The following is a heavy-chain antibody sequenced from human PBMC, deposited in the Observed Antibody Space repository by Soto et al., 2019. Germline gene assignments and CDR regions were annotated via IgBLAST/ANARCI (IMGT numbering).Heavy chain of an antibody. CDR2: INHSGST. J-gene: IGHJ5*02. CDR3: ARGLRYGFGGRNWFDP. D-gene: IGHD3-16*01. CDR1: GGSFSGYY. V-gene: IGHV4-34*01. Sequence: SETLSLTCAVYGGSFSGYYWSWIRQPPGKGLEWIGEINHSGSTNYNPSLKSRVTISVDTSKNQFSLKLSSVTAADTAVYYCARGLRYGFGGRNWFDPWGQGTLVTVSS.